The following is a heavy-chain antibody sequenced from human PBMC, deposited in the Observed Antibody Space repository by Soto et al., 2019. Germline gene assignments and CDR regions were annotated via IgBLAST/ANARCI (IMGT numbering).Heavy chain of an antibody. Sequence: QLQLQESGPGLVKPSETLSLTCTVSGGSISSSSYYWGWIRQPPGKGLEWIGSIYYSGSTYYNPSLKSRVTLSVDTSKNQFSLRLSSVTAADTAVYYCKGYYYGSGSSLLYYYYMDVWGKGTTVTVSS. J-gene: IGHJ6*03. CDR2: IYYSGST. V-gene: IGHV4-39*01. D-gene: IGHD3-10*01. CDR1: GGSISSSSYY. CDR3: KGYYYGSGSSLLYYYYMDV.